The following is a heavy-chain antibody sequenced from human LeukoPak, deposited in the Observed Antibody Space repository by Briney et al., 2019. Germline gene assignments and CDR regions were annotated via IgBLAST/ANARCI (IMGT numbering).Heavy chain of an antibody. D-gene: IGHD2-2*01. CDR3: ARYLWEIVVGLDY. CDR2: IYYSGST. J-gene: IGHJ4*02. V-gene: IGHV4-30-4*01. CDR1: GGSISSGDYY. Sequence: SETLSLTCTVSGGSISSGDYYWSWIRQPPGKGLEWIGYIYYSGSTYYNPSLKSRVTISVDTSKNQFSLKLSSVTAADTAVYYCARYLWEIVVGLDYWGQGTLVTVSS.